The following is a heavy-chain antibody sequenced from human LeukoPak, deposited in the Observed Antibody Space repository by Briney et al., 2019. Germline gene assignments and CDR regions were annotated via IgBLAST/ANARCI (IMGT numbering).Heavy chain of an antibody. CDR2: IYITGDT. V-gene: IGHV4-4*07. CDR3: ARDSGTTGEVKFDP. J-gene: IGHJ5*02. CDR1: GGSVTSYY. Sequence: SETLSLTCIGSGGSVTSYYWSWILQSAGKGLEWLGRIYITGDTTYNPSLKSRVTMSLDTSKNQFSLKLSSVTAADTAVYYCARDSGTTGEVKFDPWGQGTLVTVSS. D-gene: IGHD3-10*01.